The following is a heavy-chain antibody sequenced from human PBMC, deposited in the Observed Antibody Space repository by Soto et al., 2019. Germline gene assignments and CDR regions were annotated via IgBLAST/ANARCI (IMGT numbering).Heavy chain of an antibody. V-gene: IGHV4-30-4*01. CDR1: GGSISSGDYY. D-gene: IGHD4-17*01. CDR2: IYYSGST. J-gene: IGHJ5*02. Sequence: QVQLQESGPGLVKPSQTLSLTCTVSGGSISSGDYYWSWFRQPPGKGLEWIGSIYYSGSTHYHPSLTIRVTISVDTSKNPFSLKLSSVTAADTAVYYCAGGLRKMTTVVGSKNWFDPWGQGTLVTVSS. CDR3: AGGLRKMTTVVGSKNWFDP.